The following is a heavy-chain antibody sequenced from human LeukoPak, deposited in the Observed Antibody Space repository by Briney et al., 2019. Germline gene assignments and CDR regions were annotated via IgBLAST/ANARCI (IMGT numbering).Heavy chain of an antibody. CDR2: INHSGST. CDR1: GGSFSGYY. Sequence: PSETLSLTCAVYGGSFSGYYWSWIRQPPGKGLEWMGEINHSGSTNYNPSLKSRVTISVDTSKNQFSLKLSSVTAADTAVYYCASGQFYGSGSYSTLFDYWGQGTLVTVSS. D-gene: IGHD3-10*01. V-gene: IGHV4-34*01. CDR3: ASGQFYGSGSYSTLFDY. J-gene: IGHJ4*02.